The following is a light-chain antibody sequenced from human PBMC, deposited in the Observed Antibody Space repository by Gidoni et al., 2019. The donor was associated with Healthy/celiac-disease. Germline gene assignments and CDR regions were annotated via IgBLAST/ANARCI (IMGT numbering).Light chain of an antibody. J-gene: IGKJ2*01. V-gene: IGKV1-5*03. CDR2: KAS. CDR3: QQYNSYCYT. CDR1: QSISSW. Sequence: DIQMTQSPSTLSASVGDRVTITCRASQSISSWLDWYQQKPGKAPKLLIYKASGLESGVPSRFSGSGSGTEFTLTISSLQPDDFATYYCQQYNSYCYTFGQGTKLEIK.